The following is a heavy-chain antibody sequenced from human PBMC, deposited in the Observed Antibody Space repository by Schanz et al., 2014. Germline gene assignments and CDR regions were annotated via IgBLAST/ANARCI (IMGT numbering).Heavy chain of an antibody. Sequence: QLQLQESGPGLVKPSETLSLICSVSGGSINSNSYYWGWIRQPPGKGLEWIGNVFYTGTTYTNPSPRSRPTLPVDTSNNQFPLKLTSVTAADTAVYFCARHGPLAGIPLDYWGRGTLVTVSS. V-gene: IGHV4-39*01. CDR3: ARHGPLAGIPLDY. D-gene: IGHD6-19*01. J-gene: IGHJ4*02. CDR1: GGSINSNSYY. CDR2: VFYTGTT.